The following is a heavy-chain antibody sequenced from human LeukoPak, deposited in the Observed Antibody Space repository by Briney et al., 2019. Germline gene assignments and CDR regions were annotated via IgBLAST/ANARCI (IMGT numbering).Heavy chain of an antibody. Sequence: GGSLRLSCAASGFTFSSYWMHWVRQAPGKGLVWVSRINSDGSSTSYADSVKGRFTISRDNAKNTLYLQMNSLRAEDTAVYYCASSPGIAVAGTSFSWGQGTLVTVSP. J-gene: IGHJ4*02. CDR2: INSDGSST. D-gene: IGHD6-19*01. V-gene: IGHV3-74*01. CDR3: ASSPGIAVAGTSFS. CDR1: GFTFSSYW.